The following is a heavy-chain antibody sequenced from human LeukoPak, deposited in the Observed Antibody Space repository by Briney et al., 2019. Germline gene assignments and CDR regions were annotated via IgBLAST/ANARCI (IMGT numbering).Heavy chain of an antibody. D-gene: IGHD3-9*01. CDR3: ARDGGSYDILTGYYRGGHFDY. CDR1: GFTFSSYA. Sequence: GGSLRLSCAASGFTFSSYAMSWVRQAPGKGLEWVSSISGSGGYAYYANSVKGRFITSRDNSKNTLYLQMNSLRAEDTAVYYCARDGGSYDILTGYYRGGHFDYWGQGTLVTVSS. V-gene: IGHV3-23*01. CDR2: ISGSGGYA. J-gene: IGHJ4*02.